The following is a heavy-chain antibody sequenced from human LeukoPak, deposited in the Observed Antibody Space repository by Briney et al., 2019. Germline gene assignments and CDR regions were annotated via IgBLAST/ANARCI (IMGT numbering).Heavy chain of an antibody. CDR3: ARGRRVQQLVSYY. V-gene: IGHV3-30*04. CDR2: ISYGGSNK. CDR1: GFTFSSYA. Sequence: GRSLRLSCAASGFTFSSYAMHWVRQAPGKGLEWVAVISYGGSNKYYADSVKGRFTISRDNSKNTLYLQMNSLRAEDTAVYYCARGRRVQQLVSYYWGQGTLVTVSS. D-gene: IGHD6-13*01. J-gene: IGHJ4*02.